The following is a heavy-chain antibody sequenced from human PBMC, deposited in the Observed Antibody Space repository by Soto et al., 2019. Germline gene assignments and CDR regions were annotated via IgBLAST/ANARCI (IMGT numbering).Heavy chain of an antibody. CDR3: EIGTRNSCTCDF. D-gene: IGHD2-2*01. Sequence: QVQVVQSWAEVKKPGSSVKVSCKASGGTFSNYAISWVRQATGHGLEWVGVIIPLTETPVYAQTVQGRLTITADEITSAAYMELSSLRSDDTAVYYCEIGTRNSCTCDFWGQGTLVTVSS. CDR2: IIPLTETP. V-gene: IGHV1-69*01. CDR1: GGTFSNYA. J-gene: IGHJ4*02.